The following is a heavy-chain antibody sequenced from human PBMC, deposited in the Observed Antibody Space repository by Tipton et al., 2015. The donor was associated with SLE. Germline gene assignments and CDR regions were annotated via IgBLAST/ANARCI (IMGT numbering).Heavy chain of an antibody. CDR2: IYYSGST. CDR1: GGSLTNSYW. D-gene: IGHD1-26*01. CDR3: ARAHVGPFGPYFHI. J-gene: IGHJ3*02. Sequence: SLRLSCAVSGGSLTNSYWWTWVRQTPGKGLEWIGHIYYSGSTNYNPSLKSRVTISVDTSKNQFSLKLNSVTAADTAVYYCARAHVGPFGPYFHIWGQGTMVTVSS. V-gene: IGHV4-4*02.